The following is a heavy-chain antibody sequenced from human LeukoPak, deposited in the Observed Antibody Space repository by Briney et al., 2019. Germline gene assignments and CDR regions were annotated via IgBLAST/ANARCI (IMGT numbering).Heavy chain of an antibody. D-gene: IGHD6-19*01. CDR1: GYTFTSYG. Sequence: ASLKVSCKPSGYTFTSYGISWVRQAAGHGLEWLGWISAYNGNTNYAQKLQGRVTMTTDTSTSTAYMELRSLRSDDTAVYYCAREEGDSSGWYMDWGQGTLVTVSS. CDR2: ISAYNGNT. J-gene: IGHJ4*02. CDR3: AREEGDSSGWYMD. V-gene: IGHV1-18*01.